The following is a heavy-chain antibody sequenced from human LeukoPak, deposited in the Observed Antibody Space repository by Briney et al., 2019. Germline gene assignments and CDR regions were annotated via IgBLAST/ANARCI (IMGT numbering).Heavy chain of an antibody. Sequence: PSETLSLTCIVSNGSISSNTYYWGWIRQPPGQGLEWIGTIYYTGSTYNNPSLKSRVTISGDTSKNQFSLKLSSVTAADTAVYYCARHKDYYYSYMDVWGKGTTVIISS. V-gene: IGHV4-39*01. CDR1: NGSISSNTYY. CDR3: ARHKDYYYSYMDV. CDR2: IYYTGST. J-gene: IGHJ6*03.